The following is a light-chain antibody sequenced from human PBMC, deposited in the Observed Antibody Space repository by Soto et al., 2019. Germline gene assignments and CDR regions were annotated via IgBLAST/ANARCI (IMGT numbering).Light chain of an antibody. CDR3: QTWGTGIRV. Sequence: QPVLTQSPSPSASLGASVKLTCTLSSGHSNYAIAWHQQQPEKGPRYLMKVNSDGSHRKGDGIPDRFSGSSSGAQRYLTISSLQSEDEADSYCQTWGTGIRVFGTGTKVTVL. CDR2: VNSDGSH. V-gene: IGLV4-69*01. CDR1: SGHSNYA. J-gene: IGLJ1*01.